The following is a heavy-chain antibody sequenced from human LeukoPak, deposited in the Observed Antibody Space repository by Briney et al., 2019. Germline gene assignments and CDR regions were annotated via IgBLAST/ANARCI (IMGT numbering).Heavy chain of an antibody. CDR3: ARGSGSYPHPMARSKYYFDY. V-gene: IGHV4-34*01. J-gene: IGHJ4*02. D-gene: IGHD1-26*01. CDR1: GGSFSDYY. CDR2: INHSGST. Sequence: PSETLSLTCAVYGGSFSDYYWSWIRQPPGKGLEWIGEINHSGSTNYNPSLKSRVTISVDTSKNQFSLKLSSVTAADTAVYYCARGSGSYPHPMARSKYYFDYWGQGTLVTVSS.